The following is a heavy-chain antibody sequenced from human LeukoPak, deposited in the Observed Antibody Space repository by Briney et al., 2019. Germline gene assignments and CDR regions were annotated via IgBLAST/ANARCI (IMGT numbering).Heavy chain of an antibody. V-gene: IGHV3-43*01. CDR3: AKGDTTMDTTLDY. J-gene: IGHJ4*02. CDR1: GLSIADYT. D-gene: IGHD5-18*01. CDR2: ISRNGVAT. Sequence: GGSLRLSCEASGLSIADYTMHWVRQVPGKGLEWVSLISRNGVATKYADSVRGRFIVSRDNSRNSLYLQMNSLTTEDAALYYCAKGDTTMDTTLDYWGQGTLVTVSS.